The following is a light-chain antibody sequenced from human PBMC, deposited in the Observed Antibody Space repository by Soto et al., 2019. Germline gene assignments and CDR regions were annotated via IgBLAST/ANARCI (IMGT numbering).Light chain of an antibody. CDR3: STYTSSSTPYV. CDR1: SSDVGGYNY. J-gene: IGLJ1*01. V-gene: IGLV2-14*01. Sequence: QSALTQPASVSGSPGQSITISCTGTSSDVGGYNYVSWYQQHPGKAPKLMIYDVSNRPSGVSNRFSGSKSGNTASLTISGLQAEVEADYYCSTYTSSSTPYVFRTGTKVTVL. CDR2: DVS.